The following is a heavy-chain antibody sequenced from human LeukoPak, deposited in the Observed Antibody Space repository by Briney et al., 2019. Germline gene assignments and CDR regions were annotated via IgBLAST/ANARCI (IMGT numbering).Heavy chain of an antibody. CDR2: FTSGDNT. J-gene: IGHJ4*02. Sequence: PGGSLRLTCAASGFTLRTYAMSWVRQPPGKGLEWVSAFTSGDNTYYADSVKGRFTISRDNSKNTLYLQMNSLRAEDTAVYYCAPLSYDFWRGPFDCWGQGTLVTVSS. CDR1: GFTLRTYA. V-gene: IGHV3-23*01. CDR3: APLSYDFWRGPFDC. D-gene: IGHD3-3*01.